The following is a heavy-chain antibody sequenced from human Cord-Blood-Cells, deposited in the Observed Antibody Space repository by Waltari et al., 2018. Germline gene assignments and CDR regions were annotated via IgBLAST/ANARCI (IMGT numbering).Heavy chain of an antibody. CDR3: ARDTWNY. D-gene: IGHD3-16*01. CDR2: MNAGNGNT. CDR1: GYTFTSYA. J-gene: IGHJ4*02. V-gene: IGHV1-3*01. Sequence: QVPLVQSGAEVKKPGASVKVSCKASGYTFTSYAMHWVRQAPGQRLEWMGWMNAGNGNTKYSQKCQGRVTITRDTSASTAYMELSSLRSEDTAVYYCARDTWNYWGQGTLVTVSS.